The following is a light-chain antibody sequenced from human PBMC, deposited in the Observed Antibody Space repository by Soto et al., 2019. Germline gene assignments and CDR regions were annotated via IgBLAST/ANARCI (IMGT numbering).Light chain of an antibody. CDR2: DAS. Sequence: DIQITQSPSTPSASVGDRVTITCRASQSISSWLAWYQQKPGKAPKLLIYDASSLESGVPSRFSGSGSGTDFTLTISSLEPEDFAVYYCQQRSNWPPRVTFGGGTKVDIK. CDR3: QQRSNWPPRVT. V-gene: IGKV1-5*01. J-gene: IGKJ4*01. CDR1: QSISSW.